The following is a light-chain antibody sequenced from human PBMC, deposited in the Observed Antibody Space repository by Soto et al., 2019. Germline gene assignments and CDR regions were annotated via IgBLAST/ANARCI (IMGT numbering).Light chain of an antibody. Sequence: AILLSQYTSSLSASVGARVTITCRASQGIDSSFAWYQEKPGKAPKLLIYAASSLQSGVPSRFSGSGSGTDFTLTISSLQPEDFATYYCQQYKGYWTFGQGTKVDIK. CDR3: QQYKGYWT. V-gene: IGKV1-13*02. CDR1: QGIDSS. CDR2: AAS. J-gene: IGKJ1*01.